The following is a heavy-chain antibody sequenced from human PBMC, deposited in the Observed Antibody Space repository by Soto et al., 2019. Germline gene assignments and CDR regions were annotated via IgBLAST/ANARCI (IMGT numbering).Heavy chain of an antibody. J-gene: IGHJ4*02. Sequence: XXSLRLSFAASGFTFRSYAMRWVRQAPGKGLEWVSAISGSGGSTYYADSVKGRFTISRDNFKNTLYLQMNSLRAQDTAVYYCAKRPGFSAIPSPFDYWGQGTLVTVSS. CDR1: GFTFRSYA. D-gene: IGHD2-2*01. CDR3: AKRPGFSAIPSPFDY. CDR2: ISGSGGST. V-gene: IGHV3-23*01.